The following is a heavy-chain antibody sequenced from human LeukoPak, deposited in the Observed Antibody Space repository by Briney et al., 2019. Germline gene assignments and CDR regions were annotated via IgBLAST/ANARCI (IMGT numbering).Heavy chain of an antibody. Sequence: GGSLRLSCGASEFSLRSYSMDWVRQAPGKGLEWVSHINSGSSTIYYADSVKGRSTISRDNAGNSLYLHMNSLRAEDTAVYYCARVLLERPGIDSFDMWGQGTMVTVSS. CDR2: INSGSSTI. D-gene: IGHD1-1*01. J-gene: IGHJ3*02. V-gene: IGHV3-48*01. CDR1: EFSLRSYS. CDR3: ARVLLERPGIDSFDM.